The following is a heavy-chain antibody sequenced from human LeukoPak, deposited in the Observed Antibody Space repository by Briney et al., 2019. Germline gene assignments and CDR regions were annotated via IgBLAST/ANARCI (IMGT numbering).Heavy chain of an antibody. CDR3: AKDRDYYDSSGYTGY. V-gene: IGHV3-23*01. J-gene: IGHJ4*02. CDR2: ISGSGGST. Sequence: GGSLRLSCAASGFTFSSCGMSWVRQAPGKGLEWVSAISGSGGSTYYADSVKGRFTISRDNSKNTLYLQMNSLRAEDTAVYYCAKDRDYYDSSGYTGYWGQGTLVTVSS. D-gene: IGHD3-22*01. CDR1: GFTFSSCG.